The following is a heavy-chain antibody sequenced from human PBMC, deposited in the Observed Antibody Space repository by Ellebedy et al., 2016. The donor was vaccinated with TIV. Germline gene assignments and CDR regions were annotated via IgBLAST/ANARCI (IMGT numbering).Heavy chain of an antibody. V-gene: IGHV4-59*08. J-gene: IGHJ4*02. CDR2: IYYSGST. D-gene: IGHD3-22*01. Sequence: MPSETLSLTCTVSGGSISSYYWTWIRQPPGKGLEWIGYIYYSGSTKYNPSLKSRATISLDTSKNQFSLKLNSVTAADTAVYYCARHDNSGHHYYFEYWGQGTLVTVSS. CDR1: GGSISSYY. CDR3: ARHDNSGHHYYFEY.